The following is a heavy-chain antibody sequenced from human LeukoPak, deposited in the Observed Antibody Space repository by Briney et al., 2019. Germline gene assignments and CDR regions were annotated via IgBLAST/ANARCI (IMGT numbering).Heavy chain of an antibody. D-gene: IGHD6-19*01. CDR1: GFTVSSNY. CDR2: IYSGGST. CDR3: ARALAVASYFGY. Sequence: GGSLRLSCTASGFTVSSNYMSWVRQAPGKGLEWVSVIYSGGSTYYADSVKGRFTISRDNSKNTLYLQMNSLRAEDTAVYYCARALAVASYFGYWGQGTLVTVSS. J-gene: IGHJ4*02. V-gene: IGHV3-53*01.